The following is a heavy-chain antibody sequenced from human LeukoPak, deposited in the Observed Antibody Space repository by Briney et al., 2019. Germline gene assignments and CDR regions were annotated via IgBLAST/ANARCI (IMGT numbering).Heavy chain of an antibody. V-gene: IGHV3-23*01. D-gene: IGHD2-21*02. CDR2: ISGSGGST. CDR3: AKGDRYCGGDCYSPPYYHYYMDV. J-gene: IGHJ6*03. CDR1: GFTFSSYA. Sequence: PGGSLRLSCAASGFTFSSYAMSWVRQAPGKGLEWVSAISGSGGSTYYADSVKGRFTISRDNSKNTLYLQMNSLRAEDTAVYYCAKGDRYCGGDCYSPPYYHYYMDVWGKGTTVTVSS.